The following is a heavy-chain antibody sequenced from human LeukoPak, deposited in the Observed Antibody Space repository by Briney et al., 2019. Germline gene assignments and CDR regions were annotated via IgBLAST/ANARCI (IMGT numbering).Heavy chain of an antibody. J-gene: IGHJ6*02. V-gene: IGHV4-39*01. CDR2: IYYSWST. CDR1: GGSITTGDYY. CDR3: AKHQCSSTRCYSFYYYGMDV. Sequence: SETLSLTCTVSGGSITTGDYYWGWIRQPPGKGLDWIGSIYYSWSTYYNPSLKSRVTISVDTSKNQFSLNLSSATAADTAVYYCAKHQCSSTRCYSFYYYGMDVWGQGTTVTASS. D-gene: IGHD2-2*02.